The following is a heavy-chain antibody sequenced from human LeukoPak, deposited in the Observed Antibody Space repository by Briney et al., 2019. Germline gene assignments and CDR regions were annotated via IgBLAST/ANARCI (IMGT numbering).Heavy chain of an antibody. CDR3: ARHASWGELSSPFDS. D-gene: IGHD3-16*02. CDR1: AYGFTSSW. Sequence: GVSLRISCQGSAYGFTSSWIGWIRQMPGKGLEWMWISYRGDSDTRYSPSFQGQVTISADKSTNTAYLQWSSLKASDTAMYYCARHASWGELSSPFDSWGQGALVTVSS. J-gene: IGHJ4*02. V-gene: IGHV5-51*01. CDR2: SYRGDSDT.